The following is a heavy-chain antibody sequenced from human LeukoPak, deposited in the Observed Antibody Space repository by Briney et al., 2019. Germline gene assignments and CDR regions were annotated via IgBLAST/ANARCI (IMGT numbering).Heavy chain of an antibody. V-gene: IGHV1-69*01. CDR3: ARLPLRSIAVGYYGMDV. CDR1: GGTFCSYA. Sequence: SVKVSCKASGGTFCSYAISWVRQAPGQGLEWMGGIIPIFGTANYAQKFQGRVTITADESTSTAYMELSSLRSEDTAVYYCARLPLRSIAVGYYGMDVWGQGTTVTVSS. D-gene: IGHD6-6*01. J-gene: IGHJ6*02. CDR2: IIPIFGTA.